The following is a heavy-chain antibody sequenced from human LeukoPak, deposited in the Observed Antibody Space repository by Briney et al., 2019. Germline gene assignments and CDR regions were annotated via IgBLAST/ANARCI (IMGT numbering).Heavy chain of an antibody. J-gene: IGHJ4*02. D-gene: IGHD1-26*01. CDR2: IYYSGST. CDR3: ARASRVGATDFDY. CDR1: GGSISSSNYY. Sequence: PSETLSLTCIVSGGSISSSNYYWGWIRQSPGKGLEWIGNIYYSGSTYYNPSLKSRLTISVDTSKNQFSLKLSSVTAADTAVYYCARASRVGATDFDYWGQGTLVTVSS. V-gene: IGHV4-39*07.